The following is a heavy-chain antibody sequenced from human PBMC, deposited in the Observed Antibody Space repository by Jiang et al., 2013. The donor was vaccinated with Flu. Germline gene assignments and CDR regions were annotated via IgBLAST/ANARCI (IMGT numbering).Heavy chain of an antibody. D-gene: IGHD6-13*01. CDR1: GYSFSTYW. V-gene: IGHV5-51*03. CDR3: VRRRFPSGSSSWFFDY. Sequence: GAEVKKPGESLKISCQGSGYSFSTYWVAWVRQMPGKGLEWMGTIYPADSDISYNPAFPGHVSITADKTTNTAYLEWYTLTASDTGIYFCVRRRFPSGSSSWFFDYWGQGTLVTVSS. CDR2: IYPADSDI. J-gene: IGHJ4*02.